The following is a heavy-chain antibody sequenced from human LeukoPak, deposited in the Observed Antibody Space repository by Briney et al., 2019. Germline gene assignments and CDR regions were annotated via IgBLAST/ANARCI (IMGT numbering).Heavy chain of an antibody. CDR1: GFTVSSNY. CDR3: ARGETARRDTYFDY. J-gene: IGHJ4*02. Sequence: GGSLRLSCAASGFTVSSNYMSWVRQAPGKGLEWVSVIYSGGSTYYADSVKGRFTISRDNAKNSLYLQMNSLRAEDTAVYYCARGETARRDTYFDYWGQGTLVTVSS. V-gene: IGHV3-66*01. CDR2: IYSGGST. D-gene: IGHD6-6*01.